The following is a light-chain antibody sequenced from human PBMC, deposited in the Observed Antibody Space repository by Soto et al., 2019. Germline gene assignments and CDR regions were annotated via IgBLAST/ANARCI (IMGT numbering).Light chain of an antibody. V-gene: IGKV3-11*01. J-gene: IGKJ5*01. Sequence: EIVMTQSPATLSVSPGEGATLSCRASQSVNIYLAWYQQKPGQAPRLLIFGASSRATGIPARFSGSGSGTEFNLTISSLEPEDSAVYYCQQRSNSPPWITFGQGTRLEIK. CDR3: QQRSNSPPWIT. CDR1: QSVNIY. CDR2: GAS.